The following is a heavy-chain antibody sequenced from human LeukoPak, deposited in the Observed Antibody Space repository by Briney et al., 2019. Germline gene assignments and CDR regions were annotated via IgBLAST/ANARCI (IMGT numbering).Heavy chain of an antibody. CDR3: ARDYRSSWYPYNWFDP. Sequence: ASVKVSCKASGYTFTGYYMHWVRQAPGQGLEWMGWINPNSGGTNYAQKFQGRVTMTRDTSISTACMELSRLRSDDTAVYYCARDYRSSWYPYNWFDPWGQGTLVTVSS. CDR2: INPNSGGT. J-gene: IGHJ5*02. CDR1: GYTFTGYY. V-gene: IGHV1-2*02. D-gene: IGHD6-13*01.